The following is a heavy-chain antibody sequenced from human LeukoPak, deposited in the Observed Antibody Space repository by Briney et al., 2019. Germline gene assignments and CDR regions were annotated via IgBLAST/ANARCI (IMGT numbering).Heavy chain of an antibody. D-gene: IGHD6-19*01. CDR1: GFTFTTCA. Sequence: GGSLRLSCAASGFTFTTCAMSWVRQAPGKGLEWDSAISGSGGSTYYADSVKGRFTISRDNSKNTLYLQMNSLRAEDTAVYYCAKGGSGWYLYYFDYWGQGTLVTVSS. CDR3: AKGGSGWYLYYFDY. J-gene: IGHJ4*02. CDR2: ISGSGGST. V-gene: IGHV3-23*01.